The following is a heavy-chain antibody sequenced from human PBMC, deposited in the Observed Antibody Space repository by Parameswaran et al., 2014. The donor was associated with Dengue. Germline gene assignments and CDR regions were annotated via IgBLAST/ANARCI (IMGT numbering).Heavy chain of an antibody. Sequence: VRQAPGKGLEWVAVIWYDGSNKYYADSVKGRFTISRDNSKNTLYLQMNSLRAEDTAVYYCARDKTAAADLFDYWGQGTLVTVSS. J-gene: IGHJ4*02. CDR3: ARDKTAAADLFDY. CDR2: IWYDGSNK. V-gene: IGHV3-33*01. D-gene: IGHD6-13*01.